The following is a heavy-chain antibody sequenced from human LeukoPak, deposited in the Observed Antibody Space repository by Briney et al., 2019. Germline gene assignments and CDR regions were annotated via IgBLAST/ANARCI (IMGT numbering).Heavy chain of an antibody. Sequence: GGSLRLSCAASGFTFSTYWMSWVRQAPGKGLEWVANIKQDGSEKYYVDSVKSRFTISRDNTKNSLSLQMNSLRVEDTAVYYCARGGFYTDPDAFDVWGQGTMVTVSS. J-gene: IGHJ3*01. CDR2: IKQDGSEK. CDR3: ARGGFYTDPDAFDV. D-gene: IGHD2/OR15-2a*01. V-gene: IGHV3-7*04. CDR1: GFTFSTYW.